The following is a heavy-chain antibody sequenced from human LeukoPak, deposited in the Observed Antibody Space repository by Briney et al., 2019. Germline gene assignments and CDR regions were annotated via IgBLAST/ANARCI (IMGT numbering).Heavy chain of an antibody. V-gene: IGHV4-34*01. CDR2: INHSGST. Sequence: SETLSLTCAVYGGSFSGYYWSWICQPPGKGLEWIGEINHSGSTNYNPSLKSRVTISVDTSKNQFSLKLSSVTATDTAVYYCARRSGSYYGNWFDPWGQGTLVTVSS. J-gene: IGHJ5*02. D-gene: IGHD1-26*01. CDR1: GGSFSGYY. CDR3: ARRSGSYYGNWFDP.